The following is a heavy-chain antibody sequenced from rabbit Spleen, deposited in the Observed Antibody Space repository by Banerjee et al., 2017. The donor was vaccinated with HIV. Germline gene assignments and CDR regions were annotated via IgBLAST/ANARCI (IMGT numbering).Heavy chain of an antibody. V-gene: IGHV1S40*01. CDR1: GVSFSYSSY. CDR2: IDIGSSGFT. Sequence: QSLEESGGDLVKPGASLTLTCTASGVSFSYSSYMCWVRQAPGKGLEWIACIDIGSSGFTYFATWAKGRFTISKTSSTTVTLQMTRLTAADTATYFCARDTSSSFSSYGMALWGPGTLVTVS. D-gene: IGHD1-1*01. CDR3: ARDTSSSFSSYGMAL. J-gene: IGHJ6*01.